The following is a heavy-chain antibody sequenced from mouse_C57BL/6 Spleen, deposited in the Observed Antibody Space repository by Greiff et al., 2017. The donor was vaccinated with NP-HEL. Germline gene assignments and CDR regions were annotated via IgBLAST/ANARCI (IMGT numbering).Heavy chain of an antibody. D-gene: IGHD2-4*01. CDR3: ARPDYDEGAWFAY. V-gene: IGHV5-6*01. Sequence: EVQGVESGGDLVKPGGSLKLSCAASGFTFSSYGMSWVRQTPDKRLEWVATISSGGSYTYYPDSVKGRFTISRDNAKNTLYLQMSSLKSEDTAMYYCARPDYDEGAWFAYWGQGTLVTVSA. J-gene: IGHJ3*01. CDR2: ISSGGSYT. CDR1: GFTFSSYG.